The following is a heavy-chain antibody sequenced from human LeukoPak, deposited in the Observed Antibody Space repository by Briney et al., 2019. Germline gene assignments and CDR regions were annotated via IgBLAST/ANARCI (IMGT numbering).Heavy chain of an antibody. CDR3: ARVVGRTMVRGAYYFDY. CDR1: GFTVSSKY. J-gene: IGHJ4*02. D-gene: IGHD3-10*01. Sequence: GGSLRLSCAASGFTVSSKYMSWVRQAPGKGLEWVSVIYSGGSTYYADSVKGRFTISRDNSKNTLYIQMNSLRAEDKAVYYCARVVGRTMVRGAYYFDYWGQGTLVTVSS. V-gene: IGHV3-66*01. CDR2: IYSGGST.